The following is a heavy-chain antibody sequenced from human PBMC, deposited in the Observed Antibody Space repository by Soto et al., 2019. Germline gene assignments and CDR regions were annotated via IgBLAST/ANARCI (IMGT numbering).Heavy chain of an antibody. Sequence: QVQLVESGGGVVQPGRSLRLSCAASGFTFSSYAMHWVRQAPGKGPEWVAVISYDGSNKYYADSVKGRFTISRDNSKNTLYLQMNSLRAEDTAVYYCARAGWELLPIDYWGQGTLVTVSS. V-gene: IGHV3-30-3*01. CDR1: GFTFSSYA. CDR2: ISYDGSNK. J-gene: IGHJ4*02. CDR3: ARAGWELLPIDY. D-gene: IGHD1-26*01.